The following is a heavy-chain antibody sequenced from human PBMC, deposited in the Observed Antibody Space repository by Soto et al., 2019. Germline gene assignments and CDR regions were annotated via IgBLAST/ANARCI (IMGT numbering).Heavy chain of an antibody. CDR2: ISAYNGNT. Sequence: GASVKVSCKASGYTFTSYGISWVRQAPGQGLEWMGWISAYNGNTNYAQKLQGRVTMTTDTSTSTAYVELRSLRSDDTAVYYCARLGGDIVVVVAALKPYYYYYGMDVCGQGTTVTV. D-gene: IGHD2-15*01. CDR1: GYTFTSYG. V-gene: IGHV1-18*04. J-gene: IGHJ6*02. CDR3: ARLGGDIVVVVAALKPYYYYYGMDV.